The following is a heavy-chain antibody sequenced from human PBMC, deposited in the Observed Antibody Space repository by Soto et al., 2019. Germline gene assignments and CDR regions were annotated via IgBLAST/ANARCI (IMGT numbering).Heavy chain of an antibody. CDR2: IYYSGST. J-gene: IGHJ3*02. V-gene: IGHV4-31*03. Sequence: LSLTGTVSGGSISSGGYYWSWIRQHPGKGLEWIGYIYYSGSTYYNPSLKSRVTISVDTSKNQFSLKLSSVTAADTAVYYCARDHKTHDDAFEIWGQGTMVTVSS. CDR3: ARDHKTHDDAFEI. CDR1: GGSISSGGYY. D-gene: IGHD1-1*01.